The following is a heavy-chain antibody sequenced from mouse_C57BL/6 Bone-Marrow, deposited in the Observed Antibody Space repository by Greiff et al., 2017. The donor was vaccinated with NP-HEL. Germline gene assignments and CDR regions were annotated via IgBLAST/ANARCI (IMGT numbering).Heavy chain of an antibody. J-gene: IGHJ2*01. CDR2: ISDGGSYT. Sequence: EVQVVESGGGLVKPGGSLKLSCAASGFTFSSYAMSWVRQTPEKRLEWVATISDGGSYTYYPDNVKGRFTISRDNAKNNLYLQMSHLKSEDTAMYYCARDGRNWYFDYWGQGTTLTVSS. V-gene: IGHV5-4*01. CDR1: GFTFSSYA. D-gene: IGHD4-1*01. CDR3: ARDGRNWYFDY.